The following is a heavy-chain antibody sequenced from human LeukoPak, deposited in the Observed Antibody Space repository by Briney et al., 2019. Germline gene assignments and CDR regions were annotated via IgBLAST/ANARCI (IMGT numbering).Heavy chain of an antibody. CDR1: GFTFDDYA. V-gene: IGHV3-9*01. D-gene: IGHD3-22*01. J-gene: IGHJ4*02. CDR2: ISWNSGSI. CDR3: AKDIYYDSSGDFDY. Sequence: PGRSLRLSCAASGFTFDDYAMHWVRQAPGKGLEWVSGISWNSGSIGYADSVKGRFTISRDNAKNSLYLQMNSLRAEDTALYYCAKDIYYDSSGDFDYRGQGTLVTVSS.